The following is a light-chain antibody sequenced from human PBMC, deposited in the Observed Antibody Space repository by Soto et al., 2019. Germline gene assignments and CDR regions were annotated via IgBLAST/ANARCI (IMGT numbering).Light chain of an antibody. V-gene: IGKV1-39*01. CDR2: AAS. J-gene: IGKJ5*01. CDR3: QQSYSTPIT. CDR1: QSISSY. Sequence: DIQMTQSPSSLSASVGDRVTIPCRASQSISSYLNWYQQKPGKAPKLLIYAASSLQSGVPSRFSGSGSGTDFTLTISSLQPEDFATYYCQQSYSTPITFGQGTRLENK.